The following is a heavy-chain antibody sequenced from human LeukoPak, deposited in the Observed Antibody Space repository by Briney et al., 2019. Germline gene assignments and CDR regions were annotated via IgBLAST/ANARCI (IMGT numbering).Heavy chain of an antibody. Sequence: SETLSLTCTVSGGSISSYYWSWIRQPPGKGLEWIGYIYYSGSTNYNPSLKSRVTISVDTSKNQFSLKLSSVTAADTAVYYWAREGLDRSSGYYFIDYWGQGTLVTVSS. CDR1: GGSISSYY. CDR3: AREGLDRSSGYYFIDY. CDR2: IYYSGST. J-gene: IGHJ4*02. V-gene: IGHV4-59*01. D-gene: IGHD3-22*01.